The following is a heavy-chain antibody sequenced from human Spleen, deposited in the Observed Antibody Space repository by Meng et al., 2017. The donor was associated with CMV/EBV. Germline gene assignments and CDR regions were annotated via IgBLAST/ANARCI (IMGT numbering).Heavy chain of an antibody. J-gene: IGHJ3*02. V-gene: IGHV1-46*04. CDR1: GYTFTSYY. CDR3: ARTFDYADAFDI. D-gene: IGHD4-17*01. CDR2: INPNGGGT. Sequence: SCKASGYTFTSYYIHWVRQAPGQGLEWMGIINPNGGGTSYAQKLQGRVTMTRDTSTSTVYMELTSLRSEDTAVYYCARTFDYADAFDIWGQGTMVTVSS.